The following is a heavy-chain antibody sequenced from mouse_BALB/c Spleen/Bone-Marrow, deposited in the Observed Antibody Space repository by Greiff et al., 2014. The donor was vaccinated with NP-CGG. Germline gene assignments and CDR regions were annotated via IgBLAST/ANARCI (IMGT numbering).Heavy chain of an antibody. V-gene: IGHV1-80*01. J-gene: IGHJ2*01. CDR3: ARGGRLTGYYFDY. Sequence: VQLQQSGAELVRPGSSVKISCKASGYAFSSYWMNWVKQRPGQGLEWIGRIYPGDGDTNYNGNFKDKATLTTDKSSTTAYMQLSSLTSEDSAVYFCARGGRLTGYYFDYWGQGTTLTVSS. CDR2: IYPGDGDT. CDR1: GYAFSSYW. D-gene: IGHD4-1*01.